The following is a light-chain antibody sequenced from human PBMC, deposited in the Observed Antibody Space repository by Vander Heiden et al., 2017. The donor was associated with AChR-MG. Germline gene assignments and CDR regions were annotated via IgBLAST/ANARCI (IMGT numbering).Light chain of an antibody. Sequence: QSALTQPASVSVSPGQSITISCTGTSSDVGGYNDVSWYQQHPGKAPKLMIYEVSNRPSGVSNRFAGSKSGNTASLTISGLQAEDEADYYCSSYTSSSTLVFGGGTKLTVI. CDR2: EVS. CDR3: SSYTSSSTLV. J-gene: IGLJ3*02. CDR1: SSDVGGYND. V-gene: IGLV2-14*01.